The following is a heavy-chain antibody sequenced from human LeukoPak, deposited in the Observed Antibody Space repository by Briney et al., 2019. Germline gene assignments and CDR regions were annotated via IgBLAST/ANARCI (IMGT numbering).Heavy chain of an antibody. CDR1: GFTFSSYG. D-gene: IGHD5-12*01. CDR3: ARSPKYVDIVATIDFDY. Sequence: GGSLRLSCAASGFTFSSYGMHWVRQAPGKGLEWVAFIRYDGSNKYYADSVKGRFTISRDNSKNTLYLQMNSLRAEDTAVYYCARSPKYVDIVATIDFDYWGQGTLVTVSS. V-gene: IGHV3-30*02. CDR2: IRYDGSNK. J-gene: IGHJ4*02.